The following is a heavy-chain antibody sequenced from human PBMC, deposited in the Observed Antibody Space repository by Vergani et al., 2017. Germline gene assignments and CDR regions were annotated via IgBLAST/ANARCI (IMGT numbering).Heavy chain of an antibody. Sequence: QVQLVESGGGVVQRGGSLRLSCATSGFTLSNYDMQWIPQGPGKGLEFVSFIQFDGSNQYYEDSVKGRFTLSRDFSKNKLYLQMNSLRTDDTATYYCAKHFRGWGIDYWGQGTQVIVSS. D-gene: IGHD3-16*01. J-gene: IGHJ4*02. CDR1: GFTLSNYD. CDR3: AKHFRGWGIDY. CDR2: IQFDGSNQ. V-gene: IGHV3-30*02.